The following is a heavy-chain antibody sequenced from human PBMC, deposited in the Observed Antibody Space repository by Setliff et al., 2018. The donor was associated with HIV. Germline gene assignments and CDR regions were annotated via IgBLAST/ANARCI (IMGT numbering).Heavy chain of an antibody. V-gene: IGHV4-39*01. D-gene: IGHD1-26*01. J-gene: IGHJ4*02. CDR3: ASPTSDLYSGSPE. CDR2: IYYIGNT. Sequence: SETLSLTCTVSGGSISGGGYYWSWIRQHPGKGLDWIGNIYYIGNTYYNPSLKSRVTISVDTSKNQFSLKLSSVTAADTAVYYCASPTSDLYSGSPEWGQGTLVTVSS. CDR1: GGSISGGGYY.